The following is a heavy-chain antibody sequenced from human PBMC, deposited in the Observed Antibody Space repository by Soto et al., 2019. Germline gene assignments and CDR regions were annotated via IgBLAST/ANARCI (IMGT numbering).Heavy chain of an antibody. CDR1: GCIFSKYA. J-gene: IGHJ6*02. CDR3: ARDASGLRFLECLSSSHVYYHYRIAV. D-gene: IGHD3-3*01. Sequence: GGALRLSCAGSGCIFSKYAMHLGRQAPGKGLEWVAILSYDGSSKYYADSVKGRFTISRDNSKNTLYLQMNSLRAEDTAVYYCARDASGLRFLECLSSSHVYYHYRIAVWGQGTTVT. CDR2: LSYDGSSK. V-gene: IGHV3-30-3*01.